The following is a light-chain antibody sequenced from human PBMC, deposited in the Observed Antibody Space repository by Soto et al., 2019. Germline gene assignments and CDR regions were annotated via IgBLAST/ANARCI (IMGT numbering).Light chain of an antibody. CDR3: QQYGSSPAT. CDR1: QSFSSSY. V-gene: IGKV3-20*01. J-gene: IGKJ1*01. Sequence: EIVLTQSPGTLSLSPGERATLSCRASQSFSSSYLAWYQQKPGQAPRLLIYGASSRAIGIPDRFSGSGSGTDFTLTISRLEPEDFAVYYCQQYGSSPATFGQGTKVDIK. CDR2: GAS.